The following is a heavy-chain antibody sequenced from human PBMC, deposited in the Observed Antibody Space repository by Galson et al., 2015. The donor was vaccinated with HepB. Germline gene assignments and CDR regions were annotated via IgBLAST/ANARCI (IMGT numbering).Heavy chain of an antibody. V-gene: IGHV3-7*03. CDR2: INQDGSEK. CDR1: QLVLGDYW. D-gene: IGHD3-3*01. CDR3: ARDARHRPILFDP. J-gene: IGHJ5*02. Sequence: SLRLFCADSQLVLGDYWMSWVRQAPGKGLEWVACINQDGSEKNYVDSVKGRFTISRDNARNSLFLQMNTLRVEDTAVYYCARDARHRPILFDPWGQGTLVTVSS.